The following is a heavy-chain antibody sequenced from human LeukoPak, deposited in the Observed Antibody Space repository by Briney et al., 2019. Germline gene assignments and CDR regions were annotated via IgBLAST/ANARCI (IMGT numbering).Heavy chain of an antibody. Sequence: GGSLRLSCATSGFTFSSYAMSWVRKAPGKGLEWVAGIHADSGRTYHADSVKGRFTISRDNSKNTLYLQMSSLRTEDTAVYYCVKDPGYSSSWYFDYWGQGTLVTVSS. CDR2: IHADSGRT. CDR3: VKDPGYSSSWYFDY. J-gene: IGHJ4*02. D-gene: IGHD6-13*01. V-gene: IGHV3-23*01. CDR1: GFTFSSYA.